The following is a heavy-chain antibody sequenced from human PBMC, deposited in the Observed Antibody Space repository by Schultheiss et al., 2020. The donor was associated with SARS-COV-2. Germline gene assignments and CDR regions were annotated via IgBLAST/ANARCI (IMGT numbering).Heavy chain of an antibody. CDR2: IYYSGST. CDR1: GGSISSYY. D-gene: IGHD3-22*01. V-gene: IGHV4-59*01. Sequence: SQTLSLTCTVSGGSISSYYWSWIRQPPGKGLEWIGYIYYSGSTNYNPSLKSRVTISVDTSKNQFSLKLSSVTAADTAVYYCAKTLWLLRYYYYGMDVWGKGTTVTVSS. J-gene: IGHJ6*04. CDR3: AKTLWLLRYYYYGMDV.